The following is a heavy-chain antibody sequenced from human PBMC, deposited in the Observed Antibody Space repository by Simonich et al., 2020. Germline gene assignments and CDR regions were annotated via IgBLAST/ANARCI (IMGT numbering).Heavy chain of an antibody. CDR2: INHSGST. D-gene: IGHD1-1*01. J-gene: IGHJ3*02. CDR3: ARGKGWKNAFDI. CDR1: GGSFSGYY. V-gene: IGHV4-34*01. Sequence: QVQLQQWGAGLLKPSETLSLTCAVYGGSFSGYYWSWIRQPPGKGLEWIGEINHSGSTNYNPSLNSRVTISVVTSKNQFSLKLSSVTAADTAVYYCARGKGWKNAFDIWGQGTMVTVSS.